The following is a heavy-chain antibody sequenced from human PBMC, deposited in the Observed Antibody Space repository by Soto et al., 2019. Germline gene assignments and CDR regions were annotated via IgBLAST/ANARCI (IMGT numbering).Heavy chain of an antibody. J-gene: IGHJ4*02. CDR1: GGSISGYY. V-gene: IGHV4-59*01. CDR2: IYYSGST. CDR3: ARAPVAGYYFDY. Sequence: SETLSLTCTVSGGSISGYYWSWIRQPPGKGLEWIGYIYYSGSTNYNPSLKSRVTISVDTSKNQFSLKLSSVTAADTAVYYCARAPVAGYYFDYWGQGTLVTVSS. D-gene: IGHD6-19*01.